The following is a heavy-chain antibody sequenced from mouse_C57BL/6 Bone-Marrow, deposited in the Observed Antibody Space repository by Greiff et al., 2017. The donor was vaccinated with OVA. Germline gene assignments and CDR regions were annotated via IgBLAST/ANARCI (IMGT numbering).Heavy chain of an antibody. Sequence: VMLVESGPGLVAPSQSLSITCTVSGFSLTSYAISWVRQPPGKGLEWLGVIWTGGGTNYNSALKSRLSISKDNSKSQVFLKMNSLQTDDTARYYCARTPYGYPPYFDYWGQGTTLTVSS. CDR1: GFSLTSYA. D-gene: IGHD2-2*01. CDR3: ARTPYGYPPYFDY. V-gene: IGHV2-9-1*01. J-gene: IGHJ2*01. CDR2: IWTGGGT.